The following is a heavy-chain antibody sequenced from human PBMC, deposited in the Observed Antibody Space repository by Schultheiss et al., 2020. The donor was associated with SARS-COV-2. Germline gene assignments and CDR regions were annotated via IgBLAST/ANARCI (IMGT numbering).Heavy chain of an antibody. CDR2: IIPIFGTA. CDR3: ARGPLVVTATKPYYFDY. V-gene: IGHV1-69*13. J-gene: IGHJ4*02. CDR1: GGTFSSYA. D-gene: IGHD2-21*02. Sequence: SVKVSCKASGGTFSSYAISWVRQAPGQGLEWMGGIIPIFGTANYAQKFQGRVTITADESTSTAYMELSSLRSDDTAVYYCARGPLVVTATKPYYFDYWGQGTLVTVSS.